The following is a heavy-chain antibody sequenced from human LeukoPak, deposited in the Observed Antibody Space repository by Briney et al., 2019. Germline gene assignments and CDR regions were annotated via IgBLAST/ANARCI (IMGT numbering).Heavy chain of an antibody. CDR2: ISSSGSTI. J-gene: IGHJ3*02. Sequence: PGGSLRLSCAASGFTFDDYAMHWVRQAPGKGLEWVSYISSSGSTIYYADSVKGRFTISRDNAKNSLYLQMNSLRAEDTAVYYCARDLGSGTVNDAFDIWGQGTMVTVSS. CDR1: GFTFDDYA. V-gene: IGHV3-48*03. D-gene: IGHD3-10*01. CDR3: ARDLGSGTVNDAFDI.